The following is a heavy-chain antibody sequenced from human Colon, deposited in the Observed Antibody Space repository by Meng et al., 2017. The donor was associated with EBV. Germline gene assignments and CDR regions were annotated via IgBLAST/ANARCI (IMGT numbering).Heavy chain of an antibody. D-gene: IGHD4-17*01. J-gene: IGHJ4*02. Sequence: QVELQESGPGLVKPSGTLSLPCAVSGDSISNNWWSWVRQPPGKGLEWIGEIYHSGTTNYNPSLRSRVTISVDKSKNQFSLQLTSVTAADTAVYYCARNGDYNPGLYWGQGTLVTSPQ. CDR1: GDSISNNW. CDR2: IYHSGTT. V-gene: IGHV4-4*02. CDR3: ARNGDYNPGLY.